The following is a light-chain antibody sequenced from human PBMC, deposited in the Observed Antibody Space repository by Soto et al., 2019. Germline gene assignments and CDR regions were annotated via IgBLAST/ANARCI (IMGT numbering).Light chain of an antibody. Sequence: EIVLTQSPATLSLSPGDSATLSCRASESVRHYVAWYQQKPRQAHRLLIYDASSRATGIPARFSGSGSGTDYTLTISNLEAEDFAVYYCQHRDNWSYIFGQGTKLEI. CDR1: ESVRHY. J-gene: IGKJ2*01. CDR2: DAS. V-gene: IGKV3-11*01. CDR3: QHRDNWSYI.